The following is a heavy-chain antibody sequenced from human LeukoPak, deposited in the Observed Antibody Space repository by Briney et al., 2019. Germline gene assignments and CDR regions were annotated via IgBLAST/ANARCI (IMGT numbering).Heavy chain of an antibody. J-gene: IGHJ4*02. CDR2: MYHSGST. CDR1: GGSISSSNYY. Sequence: PSETLSLTCTVSGGSISSSNYYWGWIRQPPGKGLEWTGNMYHSGSTYYNPSLESRVTISLDTSKNQFSLKLSSVTAADTAVYYCAAAFDYWGQGTLVTVSS. D-gene: IGHD6-25*01. V-gene: IGHV4-39*01. CDR3: AAAFDY.